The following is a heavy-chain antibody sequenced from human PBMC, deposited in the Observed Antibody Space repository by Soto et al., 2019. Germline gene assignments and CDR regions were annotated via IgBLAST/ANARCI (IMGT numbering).Heavy chain of an antibody. CDR3: ARPPGVDGGYSYGMAV. D-gene: IGHD3-22*01. CDR1: GGTFSSYA. Sequence: QVQLVQSGAEVKKPGSSVKVSCKASGGTFSSYAISWVRQAPGQGLEWMGGIIPIFGTANYAQKFQGRVTITADESTRTASMGLGSLGSRDRAVYYGARPPGVDGGYSYGMAVGAKGPRSPSP. CDR2: IIPIFGTA. V-gene: IGHV1-69*01. J-gene: IGHJ6*02.